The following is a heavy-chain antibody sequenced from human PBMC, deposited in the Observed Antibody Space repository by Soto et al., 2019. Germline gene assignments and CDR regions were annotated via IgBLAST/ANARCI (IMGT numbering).Heavy chain of an antibody. CDR2: INPSDRTT. Sequence: ASVKVSCKASGYTFTSYFIHWVRQAPGQGLEWMGIINPSDRTTSYAQKFQDRVTVTSDTSTSTVYMELSSLRSEDTAVYYCARHLVVVAGTKARIRQTDNWGEGTLVTVSS. D-gene: IGHD6-19*01. CDR1: GYTFTSYF. CDR3: ARHLVVVAGTKARIRQTDN. V-gene: IGHV1-46*01. J-gene: IGHJ4*02.